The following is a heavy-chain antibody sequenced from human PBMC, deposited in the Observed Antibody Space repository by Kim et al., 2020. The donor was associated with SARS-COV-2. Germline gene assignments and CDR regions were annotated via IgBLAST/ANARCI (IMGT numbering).Heavy chain of an antibody. CDR3: ARPWIPGVGGAFDI. J-gene: IGHJ3*02. D-gene: IGHD1-26*01. CDR1: GGSISSSSYY. CDR2: ISYSGTT. Sequence: SETLSLTCTVSGGSISSSSYYWGWIRQPPGKGLEWIGSISYSGTTYYNPSLKTRVTISVDTSKNQFSLKLSSVTAADTAVYYCARPWIPGVGGAFDIWGQGTMVTVSS. V-gene: IGHV4-39*01.